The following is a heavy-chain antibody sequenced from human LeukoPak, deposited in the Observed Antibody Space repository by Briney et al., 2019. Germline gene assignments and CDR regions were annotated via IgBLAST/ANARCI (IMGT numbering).Heavy chain of an antibody. CDR3: ARLLGPDYGSRLPLNGTDV. Sequence: SETLSLTCTVFDGSISPYYWSWVRQPRGKGPEWIGYIYYSGYTNYNPSLKSRVTMSVDTSKNQFSLKLSSVAAADTAVYYCARLLGPDYGSRLPLNGTDVWGQGTTVTVSS. D-gene: IGHD6-13*01. J-gene: IGHJ6*02. CDR1: DGSISPYY. CDR2: IYYSGYT. V-gene: IGHV4-59*08.